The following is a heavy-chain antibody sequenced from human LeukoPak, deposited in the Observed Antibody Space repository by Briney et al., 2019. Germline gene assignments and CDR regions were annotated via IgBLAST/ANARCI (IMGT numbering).Heavy chain of an antibody. CDR2: IYNIGST. Sequence: GGSLRLSCEGSGFTFSNYWMGWVRQAPGKGLEWVSIIYNIGSTYYADSVKGRFTISRDNSKNTLYLQMNNLRAEDTAVYYCAAAAVAGSFDYWGQGTLVTVSS. V-gene: IGHV3-53*01. J-gene: IGHJ4*02. D-gene: IGHD6-19*01. CDR3: AAAAVAGSFDY. CDR1: GFTFSNYW.